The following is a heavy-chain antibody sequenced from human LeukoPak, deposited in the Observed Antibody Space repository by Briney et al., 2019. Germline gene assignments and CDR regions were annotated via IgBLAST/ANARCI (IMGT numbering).Heavy chain of an antibody. V-gene: IGHV3-53*01. CDR1: GFTVSSNY. J-gene: IGHJ4*02. Sequence: GGSLRLSCAASGFTVSSNYMSWVRQAPGKGLEWVSVIYSGGSTYYADPVKGRFTVSRDNSKNTLFLQMNSLRAEDTAVYYCAKDGGLWVSAHWGDSWGRGTLVTVSS. D-gene: IGHD7-27*01. CDR2: IYSGGST. CDR3: AKDGGLWVSAHWGDS.